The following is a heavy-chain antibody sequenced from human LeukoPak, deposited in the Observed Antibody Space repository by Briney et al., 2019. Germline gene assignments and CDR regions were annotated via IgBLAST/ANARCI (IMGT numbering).Heavy chain of an antibody. J-gene: IGHJ4*02. CDR1: GFTFNSYG. D-gene: IGHD3-3*01. Sequence: PGGSLRLSCAASGFTFNSYGMHWVRQAPGKGLKWVAVIWYDGSNKYYADSVKGRFTISRDNSKNTLYLQINSLRAEDTAVYYCAKEGRDFRIGYPYYFDYWGQGTLVTVSS. CDR2: IWYDGSNK. CDR3: AKEGRDFRIGYPYYFDY. V-gene: IGHV3-33*06.